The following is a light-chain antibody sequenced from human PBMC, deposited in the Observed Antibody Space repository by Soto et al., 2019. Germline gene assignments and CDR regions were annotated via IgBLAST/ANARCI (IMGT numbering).Light chain of an antibody. CDR2: GAS. CDR3: HQYGSSQT. V-gene: IGKV3-20*01. J-gene: IGKJ1*01. CDR1: QTVGSSF. Sequence: EFVFTLSPRTLSFSPGERDTLSCRASQTVGSSFLAWFQHNPGQAPRLLIYGASTRATGIPDRFSGSGSGTDFTLTISRLEPEDFAVYYCHQYGSSQTFGQGTKVDI.